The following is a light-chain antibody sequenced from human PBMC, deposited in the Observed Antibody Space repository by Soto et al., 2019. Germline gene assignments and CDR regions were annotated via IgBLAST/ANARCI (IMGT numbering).Light chain of an antibody. CDR2: GAS. CDR1: QGISSH. Sequence: IQLTQSPSSLSASVGDRVTITCRASQGISSHLAWYQQRPGKAPVLLIYGASNLQSGVPSRFSGSGSGTDFTLTISSLEPEDFALYYCQQRSDWPRITFGQGTRLEIK. V-gene: IGKV1-9*01. CDR3: QQRSDWPRIT. J-gene: IGKJ5*01.